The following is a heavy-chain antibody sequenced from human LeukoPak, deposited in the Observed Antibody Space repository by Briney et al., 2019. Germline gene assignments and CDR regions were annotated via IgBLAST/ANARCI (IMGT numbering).Heavy chain of an antibody. Sequence: SETLSLTCGVSGGSITSTYWWSCVRQPPGQGLEWIGEISLSGLTNYNPSLKSRVTMALDKSKNHLSLNLTSVTAADTAVYYCSRENGSFSPFGYWGQGTLVTVPS. CDR1: GGSITSTYW. D-gene: IGHD2-8*01. V-gene: IGHV4-4*02. CDR3: SRENGSFSPFGY. CDR2: ISLSGLT. J-gene: IGHJ4*02.